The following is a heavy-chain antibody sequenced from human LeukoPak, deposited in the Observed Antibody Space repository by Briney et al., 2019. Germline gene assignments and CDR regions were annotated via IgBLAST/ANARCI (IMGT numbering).Heavy chain of an antibody. D-gene: IGHD6-13*01. J-gene: IGHJ3*02. CDR3: AKVSRGSSWYLGEDYAFDI. CDR2: ISGSGGST. Sequence: GGSLRLSCAASGFTFSDYYMSWIRQAPGKGLGWVSAISGSGGSTYYADSVKGRFTISRDNSKNTLYLQMNSLRAEDTAVYYCAKVSRGSSWYLGEDYAFDIWGQGTMVTVSS. CDR1: GFTFSDYY. V-gene: IGHV3-23*01.